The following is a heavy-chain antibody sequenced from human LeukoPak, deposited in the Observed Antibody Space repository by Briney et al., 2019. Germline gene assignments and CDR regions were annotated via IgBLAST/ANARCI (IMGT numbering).Heavy chain of an antibody. CDR3: AKDRRYRIAAADENWFDP. Sequence: PAGSLRLSCAASGFTFSSYAMSWVRQAPGKGLEWVSAISGSGGSTYYADSVKGRFTISRDNSKNTLYLQMNSLRAEDTAVYYCAKDRRYRIAAADENWFDPWGQGTLVTVSS. CDR1: GFTFSSYA. V-gene: IGHV3-23*01. CDR2: ISGSGGST. D-gene: IGHD6-13*01. J-gene: IGHJ5*02.